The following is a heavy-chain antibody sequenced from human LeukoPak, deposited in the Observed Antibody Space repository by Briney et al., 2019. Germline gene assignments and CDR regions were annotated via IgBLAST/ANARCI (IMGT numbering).Heavy chain of an antibody. CDR1: GGSISSYY. Sequence: SETLSLTCTVSGGSISSYYWSWIRQPPGKGLEWLGYIYYSGSTNYNPSLKSRVTISVDTSKNQFSLKLSSVTAADTAVHYCARAPRVYSLYGMDVWGQGTTVTVSS. V-gene: IGHV4-59*01. D-gene: IGHD2-21*01. CDR3: ARAPRVYSLYGMDV. J-gene: IGHJ6*02. CDR2: IYYSGST.